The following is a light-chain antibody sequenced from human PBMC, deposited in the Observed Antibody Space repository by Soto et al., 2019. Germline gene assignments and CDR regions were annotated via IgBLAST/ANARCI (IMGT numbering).Light chain of an antibody. J-gene: IGKJ5*01. CDR2: VAS. Sequence: DIQLTQSPSFLAASLGDRVTITCRASQGISSYLAWYQQKPGKAPKLLIYVASTLQSGVPSRYSGSGSGTEFTLTISSLQPEDFATYYCQQLNSSPITFGQGTRLEIK. CDR3: QQLNSSPIT. CDR1: QGISSY. V-gene: IGKV1-9*01.